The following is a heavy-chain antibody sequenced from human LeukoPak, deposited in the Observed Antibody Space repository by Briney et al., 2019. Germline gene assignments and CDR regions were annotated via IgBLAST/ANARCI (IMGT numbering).Heavy chain of an antibody. Sequence: SETLSLTCTVYGGSISSYYWTWIRQPPGKGLEWIGYIYYGGSTNYNPSLKSRVTISVDTSKNQFSLKLSSVTAADTAVYYCARASPEVDTAMASAFDIWGQGTLVTVSS. CDR3: ARASPEVDTAMASAFDI. J-gene: IGHJ3*02. D-gene: IGHD5-18*01. CDR2: IYYGGST. CDR1: GGSISSYY. V-gene: IGHV4-59*08.